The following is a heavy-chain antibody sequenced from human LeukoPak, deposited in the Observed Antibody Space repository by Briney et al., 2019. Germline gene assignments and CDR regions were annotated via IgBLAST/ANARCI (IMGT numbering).Heavy chain of an antibody. Sequence: SETLSLTCAVCGGSFTEYHWSWIRQPPGKSLEWIGEINYTGRTHYNPSLTSRVTISIDMSERQFSLRLTSVTAADTAVYYCARERRVEVSARQTVAFDMWAQGTMVIVSS. CDR3: ARERRVEVSARQTVAFDM. CDR1: GGSFTEYH. J-gene: IGHJ3*02. V-gene: IGHV4-34*01. D-gene: IGHD5/OR15-5a*01. CDR2: INYTGRT.